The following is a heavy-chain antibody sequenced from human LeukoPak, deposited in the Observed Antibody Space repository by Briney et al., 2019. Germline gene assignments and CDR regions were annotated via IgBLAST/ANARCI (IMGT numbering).Heavy chain of an antibody. CDR1: GFTFNSYE. D-gene: IGHD2-2*02. CDR3: ARTESPSSLYRYYYYYYGMDV. CDR2: ISSSGSTI. J-gene: IGHJ6*02. V-gene: IGHV3-48*03. Sequence: GGSLRLSCAASGFTFNSYEMNWVRQAPGKGLEWVSYISSSGSTIYYADSVKGRFTISRDNAKNSLYLQMNSLRAEDTAVYYCARTESPSSLYRYYYYYYGMDVWGQGTTVTVSS.